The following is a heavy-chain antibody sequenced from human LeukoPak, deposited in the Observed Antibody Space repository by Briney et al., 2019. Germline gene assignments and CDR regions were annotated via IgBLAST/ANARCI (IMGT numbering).Heavy chain of an antibody. J-gene: IGHJ3*02. V-gene: IGHV3-30*02. Sequence: PGGSLRLSCAASGVTFSNFGMHWVRQAPGKGLEWVAFIRFDGSNKYYADSVKGRFTISRDNSKNTLYLQMNSLRAGDTAVYYCARALSRQERPIGAFDIWGQGTMVTVSS. CDR1: GVTFSNFG. CDR2: IRFDGSNK. D-gene: IGHD1-1*01. CDR3: ARALSRQERPIGAFDI.